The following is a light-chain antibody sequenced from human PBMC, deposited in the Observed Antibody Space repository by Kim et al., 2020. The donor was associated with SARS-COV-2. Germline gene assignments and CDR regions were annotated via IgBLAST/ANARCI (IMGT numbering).Light chain of an antibody. Sequence: QSVLTQPPSASGTPGQRVTFSCSGSSSNIAVNTVNWYQQLPGSAPKLLMYNNNQRPSGVPDRFSGSNSDTSASLAISGLQSEDEADYYCAAWDDSLNNVVFGGGTKLTVL. CDR1: SSNIAVNT. V-gene: IGLV1-44*01. CDR2: NNN. J-gene: IGLJ2*01. CDR3: AAWDDSLNNVV.